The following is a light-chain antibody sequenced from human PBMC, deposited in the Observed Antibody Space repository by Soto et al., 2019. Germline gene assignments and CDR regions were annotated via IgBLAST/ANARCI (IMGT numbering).Light chain of an antibody. J-gene: IGKJ1*01. V-gene: IGKV1-6*01. CDR3: LQDINYPWT. Sequence: IQMTQSPSSLSASVGDRVTITCRASQRISTFLSWYQQKPGKPPKVLIYGASNLQSGVPPRFSGSGSGTDFTLAISSLQPEDSATYYCLQDINYPWTFGQGTKVDIK. CDR1: QRISTF. CDR2: GAS.